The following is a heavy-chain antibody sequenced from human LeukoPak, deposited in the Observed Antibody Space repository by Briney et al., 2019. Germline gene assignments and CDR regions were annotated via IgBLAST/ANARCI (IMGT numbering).Heavy chain of an antibody. D-gene: IGHD4-17*01. J-gene: IGHJ4*02. V-gene: IGHV3-48*01. CDR1: GFTFSSYS. Sequence: GGSLRLSCAASGFTFSSYSMNWVRQAPGKGLEWLSYISSSSRTIYYADSAKGRFTVSRDNANNSLYLQMNSLRAEDTAVYYCARDRYGDYDFDYWGQGTLVTVSS. CDR3: ARDRYGDYDFDY. CDR2: ISSSSRTI.